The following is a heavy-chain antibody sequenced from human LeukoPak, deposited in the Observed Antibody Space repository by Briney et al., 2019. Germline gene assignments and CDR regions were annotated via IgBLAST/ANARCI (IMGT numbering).Heavy chain of an antibody. CDR1: GFPFRSHW. V-gene: IGHV3-74*01. D-gene: IGHD2-15*01. CDR2: ISTDGTTT. J-gene: IGHJ4*02. CDR3: ARSLGYSSGG. Sequence: QPGGSLRLSCAASGFPFRSHWMHWVRQVPGKGLVWVSHISTDGTTTNYADSVKGRFTISRDNAKDTLYLQLSSLRAEDTAIYYCARSLGYSSGGWGQGTLVTVSS.